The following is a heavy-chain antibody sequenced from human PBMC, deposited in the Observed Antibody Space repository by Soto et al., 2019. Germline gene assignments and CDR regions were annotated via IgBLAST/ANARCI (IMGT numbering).Heavy chain of an antibody. CDR2: LKSDVSET. J-gene: IGHJ4*02. CDR1: GFSFSSYW. Sequence: HPGGSLRLSCEASGFSFSSYWMSWVRQAPGKGLEWVIMLKSDVSETYYIDSVKGRFTISRDNARSSLFLQMNSLRAEDTARYYCLSLDSAPPQRGGYWGQGTLVTGSS. D-gene: IGHD3-22*01. CDR3: LSLDSAPPQRGGY. V-gene: IGHV3-7*03.